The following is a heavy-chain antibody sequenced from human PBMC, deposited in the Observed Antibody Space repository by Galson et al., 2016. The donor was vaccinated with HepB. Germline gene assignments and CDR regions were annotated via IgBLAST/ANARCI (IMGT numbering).Heavy chain of an antibody. J-gene: IGHJ5*02. Sequence: SLRLSCAVSGFTFRNHQMHWIRQVPGKGLMWVARIEGDGTRPIYAASVEGRFIISRDSAENTVYLQMNRLGAEDTALYYCARDFSGPDRWGQGTLVTVSP. CDR1: GFTFRNHQ. V-gene: IGHV3-74*01. D-gene: IGHD3-3*01. CDR3: ARDFSGPDR. CDR2: IEGDGTRP.